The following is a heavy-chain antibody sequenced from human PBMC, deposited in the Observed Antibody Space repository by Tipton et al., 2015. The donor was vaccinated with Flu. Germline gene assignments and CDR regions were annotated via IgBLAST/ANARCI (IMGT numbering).Heavy chain of an antibody. Sequence: TPSLTCIVSGDSISSYYWSWIRQPPGKGLEWIAYIYYSGSTNYNPSLKSRVTISVDTSKNQFSLKLSSVTAADTAVYYCARYKSSGSVGPFDYWGQGTLVTVSP. CDR2: IYYSGST. V-gene: IGHV4-59*01. CDR3: ARYKSSGSVGPFDY. J-gene: IGHJ4*02. CDR1: GDSISSYY. D-gene: IGHD3-22*01.